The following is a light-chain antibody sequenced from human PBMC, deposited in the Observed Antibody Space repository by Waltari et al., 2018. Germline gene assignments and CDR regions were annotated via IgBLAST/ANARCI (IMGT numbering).Light chain of an antibody. CDR3: LLSFSGDRRV. Sequence: QAVVTQEPSLTVSPGATVTLTCGSDTGPVTSGHYPYWFQQKPGQAPRALVFYTNKKHSWTPARFAGSFRGGKAALTLSGAQPEDEADYYCLLSFSGDRRVFGGGTKLTVL. CDR1: TGPVTSGHY. J-gene: IGLJ3*02. CDR2: YTN. V-gene: IGLV7-46*01.